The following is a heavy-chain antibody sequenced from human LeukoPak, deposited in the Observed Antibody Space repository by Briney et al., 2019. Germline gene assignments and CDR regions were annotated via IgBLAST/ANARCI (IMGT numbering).Heavy chain of an antibody. D-gene: IGHD2-21*02. CDR1: GVSISRYH. J-gene: IGHJ3*02. Sequence: PETLSLTCTVSGVSISRYHWRWIRQPPRKGPGWVAYIYASESTNYNPSVKSRVTISIDTFKNQYSLKLSSVSAADTAVYYCARDQTDKGDAFDMWGQGRMVTVSS. CDR2: IYASEST. CDR3: ARDQTDKGDAFDM. V-gene: IGHV4-59*01.